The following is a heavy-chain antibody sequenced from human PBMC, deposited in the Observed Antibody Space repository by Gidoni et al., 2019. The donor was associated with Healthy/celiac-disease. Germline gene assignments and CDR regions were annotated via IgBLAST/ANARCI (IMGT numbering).Heavy chain of an antibody. J-gene: IGHJ4*02. Sequence: QVQLVESGGGVVQPGRSLRLSCAASGFTFSSYAMPWVRQAPGKGLEWVAVISYDGSNKYYADSVKGRFTISRDNSKNTLYLQMNSLRAEDTAVYYCARGGRRSTMVRGVIISFDYWGQGTLVTVSS. CDR1: GFTFSSYA. CDR3: ARGGRRSTMVRGVIISFDY. D-gene: IGHD3-10*01. V-gene: IGHV3-30-3*01. CDR2: ISYDGSNK.